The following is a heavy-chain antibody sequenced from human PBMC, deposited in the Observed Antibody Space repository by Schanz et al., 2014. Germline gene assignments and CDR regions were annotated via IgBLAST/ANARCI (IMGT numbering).Heavy chain of an antibody. CDR2: ISYDGNNE. J-gene: IGHJ6*02. D-gene: IGHD3-10*01. V-gene: IGHV3-30*03. CDR3: ARAQGVIRLYYGVDV. CDR1: GFTFSSYG. Sequence: QAQLVESGGGVVQPGRSRRLSCEASGFTFSSYGMHWVRQAPGKGLEWVAVISYDGNNEDYADSVKGRFSISRDNSMNTVYLQMNSLRSDDAAVYYCARAQGVIRLYYGVDVWGQGTTVTVSS.